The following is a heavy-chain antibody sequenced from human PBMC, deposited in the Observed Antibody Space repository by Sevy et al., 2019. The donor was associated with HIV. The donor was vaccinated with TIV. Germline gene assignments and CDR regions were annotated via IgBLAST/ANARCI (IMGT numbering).Heavy chain of an antibody. CDR1: GYIFSDYS. CDR2: INPNSGVT. J-gene: IGHJ3*02. Sequence: ASVKVSCKTTGYIFSDYSIHWVRQAPGQGLEWMALINPNSGVTIYAHNFRGRVSVTRDTSMSTAYMELSGLTSDETAVYYCVREDINAPRTLLSFDIWGQGTMVTVSS. D-gene: IGHD3-3*01. V-gene: IGHV1-2*06. CDR3: VREDINAPRTLLSFDI.